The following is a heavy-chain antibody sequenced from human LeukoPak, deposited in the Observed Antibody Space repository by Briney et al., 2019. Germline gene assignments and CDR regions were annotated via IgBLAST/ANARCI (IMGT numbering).Heavy chain of an antibody. CDR3: ARGDSGRPDQYYYYGMDV. Sequence: VASVKVSCKASGYTFTSYYMHWVRQAPGQGLEWMGIINPSGGSTSYAQKFQGRVTMTRDTSTSTVYMELSSLRSEDTAVYYCARGDSGRPDQYYYYGMDVWGQGTTVTVSS. J-gene: IGHJ6*02. CDR1: GYTFTSYY. V-gene: IGHV1-46*01. CDR2: INPSGGST. D-gene: IGHD1-26*01.